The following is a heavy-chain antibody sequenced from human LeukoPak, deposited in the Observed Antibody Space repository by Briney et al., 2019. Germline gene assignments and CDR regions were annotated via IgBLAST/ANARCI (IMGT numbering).Heavy chain of an antibody. CDR1: GFTFSDYW. V-gene: IGHV3-74*01. CDR2: INTDTRGT. Sequence: GGSLRLSCAASGFTFSDYWMHWVRQAPGKGLVWVSIINTDTRGTYYADSVKGRFTISRDNAKNTLYLQMNSLRAEDTAAYYCARAGAYHFDNWGQGTLVTVSS. D-gene: IGHD3-16*01. CDR3: ARAGAYHFDN. J-gene: IGHJ4*02.